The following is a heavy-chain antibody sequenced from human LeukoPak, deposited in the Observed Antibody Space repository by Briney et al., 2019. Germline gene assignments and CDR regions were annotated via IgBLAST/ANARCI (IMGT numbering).Heavy chain of an antibody. D-gene: IGHD3-3*01. V-gene: IGHV1-69*05. CDR2: IIPISGTA. CDR1: GGTFSSYA. CDR3: ARAVLGITILLGYYMDV. J-gene: IGHJ6*03. Sequence: EASVKVSCKASGGTFSSYAISWVRQAPGQGLEWMGGIIPISGTANYAQKFQGRVTITTDESTSTAYMELSSLRSEDTAVYYCARAVLGITILLGYYMDVWGKGTTVTVSS.